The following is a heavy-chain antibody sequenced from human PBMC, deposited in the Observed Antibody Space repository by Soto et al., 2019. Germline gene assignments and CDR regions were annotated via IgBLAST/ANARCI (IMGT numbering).Heavy chain of an antibody. V-gene: IGHV4-30-2*01. J-gene: IGHJ4*02. CDR1: GGSLSGATYS. Sequence: SETLSLTCGVSGGSLSGATYSWNWIRQPPGKGLEWIGYIFPSGTTYYNPSLKGRVTISIDVSKNQFSLSLRSLTAADTAVYYCARSREFDYWSQGTLVTVSS. CDR2: IFPSGTT. CDR3: ARSREFDY.